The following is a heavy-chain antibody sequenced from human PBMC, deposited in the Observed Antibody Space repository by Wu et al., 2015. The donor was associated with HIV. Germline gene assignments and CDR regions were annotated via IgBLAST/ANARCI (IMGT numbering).Heavy chain of an antibody. V-gene: IGHV1-2*02. CDR3: ARVEGYSSGWYNWFDP. D-gene: IGHD6-19*01. CDR2: INPNSGGT. CDR1: GDGFTSYA. J-gene: IGHJ5*02. Sequence: QVQLVQFGAEVKKPGSSVKITCKASGDGFTSYAVSWVRQAPGQGLEWMGWINPNSGGTNYAQKFQGRVTMTRDTSISTAYMELSRLRSDDTAVYYCARVEGYSSGWYNWFDPWGQGTLVTVSS.